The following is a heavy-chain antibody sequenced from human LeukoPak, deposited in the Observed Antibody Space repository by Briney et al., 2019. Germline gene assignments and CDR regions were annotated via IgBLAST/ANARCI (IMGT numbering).Heavy chain of an antibody. CDR2: INHSGST. CDR3: ARRRYRHYYVSGSPPNDAFDI. CDR1: GESFSGYY. Sequence: PSETLSLTCNVYGESFSGYYWSWIRQPPGQGLEWIGEINHSGSTNYNPSLKERVTKAVDTSKNQLSLKLSSVTAADTAVYYCARRRYRHYYVSGSPPNDAFDIWGQGTMVTVSS. V-gene: IGHV4-34*01. D-gene: IGHD3-10*01. J-gene: IGHJ3*02.